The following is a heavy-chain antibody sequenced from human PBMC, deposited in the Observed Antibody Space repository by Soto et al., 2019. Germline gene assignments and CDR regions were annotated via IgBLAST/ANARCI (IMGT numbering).Heavy chain of an antibody. Sequence: PGRSLRLPWAPAACTLGTYAIHWVREALGNRLEWAAVISYDGSNKYSADSVKGRFSMSRDNSKNTLYLQMNSLRAEDTAVYYCARDSGPGLWDNWFDPWGQGTLVTASS. V-gene: IGHV3-30-3*01. CDR1: ACTLGTYA. D-gene: IGHD1-26*01. CDR3: ARDSGPGLWDNWFDP. CDR2: ISYDGSNK. J-gene: IGHJ5*02.